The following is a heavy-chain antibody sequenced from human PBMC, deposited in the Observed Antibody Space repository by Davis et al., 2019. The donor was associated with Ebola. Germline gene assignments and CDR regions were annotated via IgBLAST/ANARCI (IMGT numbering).Heavy chain of an antibody. CDR3: AKDRHPLATNKIYYFDY. Sequence: GGSLRLSCEGTGFSFSNSDMNWVRQAPGKGLEYVSNINYNGDKTYYADSVKGRFTVSRDNGKNKVYLEMTTLRAEDTALYHCAKDRHPLATNKIYYFDYWGHGTLVTVSS. CDR1: GFSFSNSD. J-gene: IGHJ4*01. V-gene: IGHV3-23*01. CDR2: INYNGDKT. D-gene: IGHD2-8*01.